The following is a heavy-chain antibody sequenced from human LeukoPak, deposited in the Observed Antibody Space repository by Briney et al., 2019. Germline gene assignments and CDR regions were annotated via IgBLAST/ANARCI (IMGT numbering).Heavy chain of an antibody. V-gene: IGHV3-30*18. D-gene: IGHD6-19*01. CDR1: GCTFSSYG. CDR3: AKDSSGPGY. J-gene: IGHJ4*02. CDR2: ISYDGSNK. Sequence: GGSLRLSCAASGCTFSSYGMHWVRQAPGKGLEWVAVISYDGSNKYYADSVKGRFTISRDNSKNTLYLQMNSLRAEDTAVYYCAKDSSGPGYWGQGTLLTVSS.